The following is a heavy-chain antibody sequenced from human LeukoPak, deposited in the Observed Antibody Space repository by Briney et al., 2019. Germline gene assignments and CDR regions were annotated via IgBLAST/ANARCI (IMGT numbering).Heavy chain of an antibody. D-gene: IGHD2-21*02. CDR1: GGSISSHY. J-gene: IGHJ4*02. CDR2: IYYSGST. Sequence: PSETLSLTCTVSGGSISSHYWSWIRQPPGKGLEWIGYIYYSGSTNYNPSLKSRVTISVDTSKNQFSLKLSSVTAADTAVYYCAGGLPLRGDRRAIDYWGQGTLVTVSS. V-gene: IGHV4-59*11. CDR3: AGGLPLRGDRRAIDY.